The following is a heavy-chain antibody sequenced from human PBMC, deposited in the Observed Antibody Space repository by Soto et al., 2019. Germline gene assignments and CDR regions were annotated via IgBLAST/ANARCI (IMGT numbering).Heavy chain of an antibody. J-gene: IGHJ4*02. CDR1: GGSFTGYS. V-gene: IGHV4-34*01. CDR3: ARRPLEYCISTSCQVLYYFDY. CDR2: INHSGST. Sequence: PSETLSLTCAFYGGSFTGYSWTLIRQPPGKGLEWIGQINHSGSTIYNTSLRSRLTISVDKSKNQFSLKLSSVTAADTAVYYCARRPLEYCISTSCQVLYYFDYWGQGTLVTVSS. D-gene: IGHD2-2*01.